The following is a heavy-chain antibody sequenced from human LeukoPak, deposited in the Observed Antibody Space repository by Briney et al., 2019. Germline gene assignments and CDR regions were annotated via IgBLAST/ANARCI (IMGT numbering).Heavy chain of an antibody. CDR3: ARDRGYSSGPYDY. J-gene: IGHJ4*02. Sequence: SETLSLTCTVSGGSISSYYWSWIRQPPGKGLEWIGYIYYSGSTNYDPSLKSRVTISVDTSKNQFSLKLSSVTAADTAVYYCARDRGYSSGPYDYWGQGTLVTVSS. CDR1: GGSISSYY. V-gene: IGHV4-59*01. D-gene: IGHD6-19*01. CDR2: IYYSGST.